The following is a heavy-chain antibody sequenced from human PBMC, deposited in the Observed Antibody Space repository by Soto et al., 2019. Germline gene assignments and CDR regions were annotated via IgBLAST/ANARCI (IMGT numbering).Heavy chain of an antibody. D-gene: IGHD6-13*01. CDR1: GDSVSSNSAA. CDR3: ASDLISRSIAAAGIQRDYYYGMDV. CDR2: TYYRSKWYN. Sequence: LTCAISGDSVSSNSAAWNWIRQSPSRGLEWLGRTYYRSKWYNDYAVSVKSRITINPDTSKNQFSLQLNSVTPEDTAVYYCASDLISRSIAAAGIQRDYYYGMDVWGQGTTVTVSS. V-gene: IGHV6-1*01. J-gene: IGHJ6*02.